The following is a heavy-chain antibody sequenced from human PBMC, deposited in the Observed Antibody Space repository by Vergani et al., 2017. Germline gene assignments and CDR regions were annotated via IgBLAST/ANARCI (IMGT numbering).Heavy chain of an antibody. V-gene: IGHV1-69*01. D-gene: IGHD1-26*01. Sequence: QVQLVQSGAEVKKPGSSVKVFCKTSGGTFSSYAVSWVRQAPGQGLEWMGGIIPIFGTTNYTQKFQGRVTITADESATTAYMELISLRSDDTAVYYCARDYHGTVYWGQGTQVTVSS. J-gene: IGHJ4*02. CDR3: ARDYHGTVY. CDR2: IIPIFGTT. CDR1: GGTFSSYA.